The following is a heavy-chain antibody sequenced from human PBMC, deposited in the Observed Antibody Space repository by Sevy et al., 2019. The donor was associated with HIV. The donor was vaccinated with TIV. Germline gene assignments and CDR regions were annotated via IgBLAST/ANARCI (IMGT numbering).Heavy chain of an antibody. CDR3: ARDFTGFNGMDV. Sequence: GGSLRLSCAASGFSFSSYGMHWVRQAPGKGLEWVAVISYHGRNEFYGDSVKGRFTISRDNSKKTLYLQVNSLRAEDTAVYHCARDFTGFNGMDVWGQGTMVTVSS. CDR2: ISYHGRNE. J-gene: IGHJ6*02. D-gene: IGHD3-9*01. CDR1: GFSFSSYG. V-gene: IGHV3-30*03.